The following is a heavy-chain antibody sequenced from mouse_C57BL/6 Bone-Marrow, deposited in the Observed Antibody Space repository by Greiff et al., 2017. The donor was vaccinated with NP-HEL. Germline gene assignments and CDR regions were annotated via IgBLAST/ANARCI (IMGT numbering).Heavy chain of an antibody. CDR2: INPNNGGT. D-gene: IGHD4-1*01. CDR1: GYTFTDYY. CDR3: ARSEETGTLDH. J-gene: IGHJ2*01. Sequence: VQLQQSGPELVKPGASVKISCKASGYTFTDYYMNWVKQSHGKSLEWIGDINPNNGGTSYNQKFKGKASLTVDKSSSTAYMELRSLTSEDSAVYYCARSEETGTLDHWGQGTTLTVSS. V-gene: IGHV1-26*01.